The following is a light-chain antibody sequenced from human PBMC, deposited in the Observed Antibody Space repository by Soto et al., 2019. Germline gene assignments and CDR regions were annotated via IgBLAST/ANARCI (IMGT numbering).Light chain of an antibody. J-gene: IGLJ3*02. CDR2: EVS. CDR3: CSYAGSSTWV. CDR1: SSDVGTYNL. Sequence: QSALTQPASVSGSPGQSITISCTGTSSDVGTYNLVSRYQQHPGKAPKLMIYEVSKRPSGVSNRFSGSKSGNTASLTISGLQPDDEADYYCCSYAGSSTWVFGGGTKLTVL. V-gene: IGLV2-23*02.